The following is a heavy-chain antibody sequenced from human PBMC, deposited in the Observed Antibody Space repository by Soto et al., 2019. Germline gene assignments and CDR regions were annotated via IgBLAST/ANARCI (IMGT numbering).Heavy chain of an antibody. J-gene: IGHJ5*02. CDR2: MNPNSGNT. V-gene: IGHV1-8*01. Sequence: QVQLVQSGAEVKKPGASVKVSCKASGYTFTSYDINWVRQATGQGLEWMGWMNPNSGNTGYAQKFQGRVTMTRNTSMSTAYMELSSLRSEDTAVYYCAREMSAAGTGWFDPWGQGTLVTVSS. D-gene: IGHD6-13*01. CDR1: GYTFTSYD. CDR3: AREMSAAGTGWFDP.